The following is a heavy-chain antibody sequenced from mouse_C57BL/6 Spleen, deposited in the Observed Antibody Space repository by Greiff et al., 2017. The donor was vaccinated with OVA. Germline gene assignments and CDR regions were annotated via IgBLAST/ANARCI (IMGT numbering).Heavy chain of an antibody. V-gene: IGHV5-6*01. J-gene: IGHJ1*03. Sequence: EVKLMESGGDLVKPGGSLKLSCAASGFTFSSYGMSWVRQTPDKRLEWVATISSGGSYTYYPDSVKGRFTISRDNAKNTLYLQMSSLKSEDTAMYYCARRNYGSSSTYFDVWGTGTTVTVSS. CDR2: ISSGGSYT. CDR1: GFTFSSYG. D-gene: IGHD1-1*01. CDR3: ARRNYGSSSTYFDV.